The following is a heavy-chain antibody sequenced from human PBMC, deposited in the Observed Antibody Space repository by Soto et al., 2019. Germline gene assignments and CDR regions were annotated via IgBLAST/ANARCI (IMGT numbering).Heavy chain of an antibody. CDR3: ARGGGVYYFDS. CDR1: GGSISSYY. J-gene: IGHJ4*02. Sequence: QVQLQESGPGLVKPSETLSLTCTVSGGSISSYYWSWIRQPPGKGLEWIGYIYYSGITDYNPSLKRRVHIPVDTSKTQFSLKLCSVTAAATAVYYCARGGGVYYFDSWGQGTLVTVSS. V-gene: IGHV4-59*01. D-gene: IGHD2-8*02. CDR2: IYYSGIT.